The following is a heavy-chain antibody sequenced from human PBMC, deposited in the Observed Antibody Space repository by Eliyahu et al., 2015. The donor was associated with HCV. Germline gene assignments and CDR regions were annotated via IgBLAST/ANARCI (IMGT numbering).Heavy chain of an antibody. CDR2: IXHDGSNK. V-gene: IGHV3-30*18. CDR1: GFSFXDXA. CDR3: AKEGSASYYVRYYYGMDV. J-gene: IGHJ6*02. Sequence: QVELVESGGGVVQPGRSLRLSGAASGFSFXDXAXHWVRQAPGKGLEWVAVIXHDGSNKYFSDSVKGRFTVSRDNSKNALYVQMNSLRPEDTAVYFCAKEGSASYYVRYYYGMDVWGQGTTVTVSS. D-gene: IGHD1-26*01.